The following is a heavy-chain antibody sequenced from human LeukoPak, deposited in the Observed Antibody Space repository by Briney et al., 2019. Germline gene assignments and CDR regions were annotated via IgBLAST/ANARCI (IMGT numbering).Heavy chain of an antibody. CDR2: ISGSGGST. J-gene: IGHJ4*02. CDR3: AKLGGRGGHSRNNWFDY. Sequence: PGGSLRLSCAASGFTFSSYAMSWVRQAPGKGLEWVSAISGSGGSTYYADSVKGRFTISRDNSKNTLYLQMNSLRAEDTAVYYCAKLGGRGGHSRNNWFDYWGQGTLVTVSS. D-gene: IGHD5-18*01. V-gene: IGHV3-23*01. CDR1: GFTFSSYA.